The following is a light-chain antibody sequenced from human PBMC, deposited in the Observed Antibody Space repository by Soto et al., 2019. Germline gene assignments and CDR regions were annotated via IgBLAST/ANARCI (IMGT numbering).Light chain of an antibody. Sequence: DIQMTQSPSTLSASVGDRVTITCRASQSISSYLAWYQQKPGKAPRLLIYKASSLHSGVPSRFSGSGAGTEFTLTISSLQPDDFATYYCQQYYSYPWTFGQGTKVDIK. V-gene: IGKV1-5*03. CDR2: KAS. J-gene: IGKJ1*01. CDR1: QSISSY. CDR3: QQYYSYPWT.